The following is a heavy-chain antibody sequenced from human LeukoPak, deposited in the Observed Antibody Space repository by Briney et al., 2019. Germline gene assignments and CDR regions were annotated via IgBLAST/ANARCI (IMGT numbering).Heavy chain of an antibody. Sequence: ASVKVSCKASGYTFTGYYMHWVRQAPGQGLEWMGWINPNSGGTNYAQKFQGRVSMTRDTSISTAYMKLSRLRSDDTAVYYCARDRFIAARGYFDYWGQGTLVTVSS. CDR2: INPNSGGT. CDR1: GYTFTGYY. CDR3: ARDRFIAARGYFDY. V-gene: IGHV1-2*02. D-gene: IGHD6-13*01. J-gene: IGHJ4*02.